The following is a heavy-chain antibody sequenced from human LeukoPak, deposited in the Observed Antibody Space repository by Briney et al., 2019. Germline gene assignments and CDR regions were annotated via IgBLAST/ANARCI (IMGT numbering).Heavy chain of an antibody. V-gene: IGHV3-21*01. CDR1: GFTFSSHS. Sequence: GGSLRLSCAASGFTFSSHSMNWVRQAPGKGLEWVSSISSSSSYIYYADSVKGRFTISRDNAKNSLYLQMNSLRAEDTAVYYCARDGGYCSSTSCRLYYYYGMDVWGQGTTVTVSS. D-gene: IGHD2-2*01. CDR3: ARDGGYCSSTSCRLYYYYGMDV. J-gene: IGHJ6*02. CDR2: ISSSSSYI.